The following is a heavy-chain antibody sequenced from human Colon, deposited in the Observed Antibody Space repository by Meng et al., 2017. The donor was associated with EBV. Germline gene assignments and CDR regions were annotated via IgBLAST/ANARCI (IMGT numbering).Heavy chain of an antibody. CDR2: VSYDGTNE. Sequence: VHLVEAGGGGVQPGRSLRLSCAASGFIFSNYGMHWVRQAPGKGLEWVAGVSYDGTNEYYADSLAGRFTISRDNSNNVVYLQMNSLRAVDTAVYYCAKEIGTRSSNWYIDSWGQGTLVTASS. J-gene: IGHJ4*02. CDR1: GFIFSNYG. D-gene: IGHD6-13*01. CDR3: AKEIGTRSSNWYIDS. V-gene: IGHV3-30*18.